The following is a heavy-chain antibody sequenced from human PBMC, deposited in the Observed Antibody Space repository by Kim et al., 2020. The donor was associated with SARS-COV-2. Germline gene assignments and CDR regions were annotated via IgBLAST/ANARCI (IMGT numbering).Heavy chain of an antibody. V-gene: IGHV3-7*03. Sequence: GGSLRLSCAASGFTFSSYWMSWVRQAPGKGLEWVANIKQDGSENYYVDSVKGRFTISRDNAKNSLYLQMNSLRAEDTAVYYCARGVLYCSSTSCYSRRFRFDAFDIWGQGTMVTVSS. CDR3: ARGVLYCSSTSCYSRRFRFDAFDI. CDR1: GFTFSSYW. J-gene: IGHJ3*02. CDR2: IKQDGSEN. D-gene: IGHD2-2*01.